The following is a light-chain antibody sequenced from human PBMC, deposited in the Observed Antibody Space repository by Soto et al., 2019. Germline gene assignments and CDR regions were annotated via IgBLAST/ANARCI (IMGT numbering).Light chain of an antibody. CDR1: QTISSW. CDR3: QQLNSFPLT. Sequence: IQMTQSPSTLSGSVGDRVTITCRASQTISSWLAWYQQKPGEAPKLLIYVASTLHSGLPSRFSGSGSGTEFTLTINSLQPEDFATYYCQQLNSFPLTFGGGTKVDI. V-gene: IGKV1-5*01. CDR2: VAS. J-gene: IGKJ4*01.